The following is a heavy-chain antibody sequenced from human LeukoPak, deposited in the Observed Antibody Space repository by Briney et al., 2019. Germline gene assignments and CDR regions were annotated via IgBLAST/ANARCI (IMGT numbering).Heavy chain of an antibody. CDR2: IYPGDSDT. J-gene: IGHJ3*02. CDR3: ASSPDYYDSSGWSPDDAFDI. D-gene: IGHD3-22*01. V-gene: IGHV5-51*01. CDR1: GYRFTRYW. Sequence: GESLKISCKGSGYRFTRYWIGWVRQMPGKGLEWMGIIYPGDSDTRYSPSFQGQVTISADKSISTAYLQWSSLKASDTAMYYCASSPDYYDSSGWSPDDAFDIWGQGTMVTVSS.